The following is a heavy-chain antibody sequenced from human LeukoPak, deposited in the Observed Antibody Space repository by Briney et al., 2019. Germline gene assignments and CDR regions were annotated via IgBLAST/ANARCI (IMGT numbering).Heavy chain of an antibody. D-gene: IGHD2-15*01. Sequence: SVKVSCKASGGTFSSYAISWVRQAPGQGLEWMGRIIPILGIANYAQKFQGRVTITADKSTSTAYMELSSLRSEDTAVYYCARDASHCSGGSCYSRQSYYYYYGMDVWGQGTTVTVSS. CDR1: GGTFSSYA. CDR2: IIPILGIA. V-gene: IGHV1-69*04. J-gene: IGHJ6*02. CDR3: ARDASHCSGGSCYSRQSYYYYYGMDV.